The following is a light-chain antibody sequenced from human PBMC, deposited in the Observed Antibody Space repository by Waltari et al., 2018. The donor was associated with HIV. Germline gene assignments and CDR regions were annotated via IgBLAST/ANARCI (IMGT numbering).Light chain of an antibody. V-gene: IGLV1-40*01. Sequence: QSVLTQPPSVSGAPGQTVTISCAGSSPNIGAGYDVHWYKQVPGTSPKLVIYSNINRPSGVPDRFSASKSGTSASLAITGLQAEDEAHYYCQSHDRSLSGPWVFGGGTKLTVL. J-gene: IGLJ3*02. CDR3: QSHDRSLSGPWV. CDR1: SPNIGAGYD. CDR2: SNI.